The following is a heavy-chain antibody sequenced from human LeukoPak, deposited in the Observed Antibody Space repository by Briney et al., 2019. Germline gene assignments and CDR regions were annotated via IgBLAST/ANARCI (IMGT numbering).Heavy chain of an antibody. CDR1: GFTFDDYA. Sequence: GGSLRLSCAASGFTFDDYAMHWVRQAPGKGLEWVSSISWNSGGLGYADSVKGRFTISRDNAKNSLYLQMNSLRAEDTAVYYCARVLRYDNSGHDSFDIWGQGTMVIVSS. D-gene: IGHD3-22*01. V-gene: IGHV3-9*01. CDR3: ARVLRYDNSGHDSFDI. J-gene: IGHJ3*02. CDR2: ISWNSGGL.